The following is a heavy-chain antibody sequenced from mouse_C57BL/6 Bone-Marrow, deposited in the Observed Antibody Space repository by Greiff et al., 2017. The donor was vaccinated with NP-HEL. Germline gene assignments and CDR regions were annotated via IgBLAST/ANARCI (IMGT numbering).Heavy chain of an antibody. Sequence: VNLVESGAELVRPGTSVKVSCKASGYAFTNYLIEWVKQRPGQGLEWIGVINPGSGGTNYNEKLKGKATLTADKSSSTAYMQLSSLTSEDSAVYFCARDGSSYVDYWGQGTTLTVSS. J-gene: IGHJ2*01. V-gene: IGHV1-54*01. D-gene: IGHD1-1*01. CDR2: INPGSGGT. CDR3: ARDGSSYVDY. CDR1: GYAFTNYL.